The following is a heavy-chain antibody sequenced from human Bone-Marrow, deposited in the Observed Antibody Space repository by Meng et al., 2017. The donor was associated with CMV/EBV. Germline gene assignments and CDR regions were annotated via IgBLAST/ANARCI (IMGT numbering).Heavy chain of an antibody. CDR2: IWYDGRNK. CDR1: GFTFSSYA. V-gene: IGHV3-33*06. D-gene: IGHD3-22*01. Sequence: GGSLRLSCAASGFTFSSYAMHWVRQAPGKGLEWVAVIWYDGRNKYYADYVKGRFTISRDNSKNTLYLQMNSLSAEDTAVYYCAKESSSDYYGKHYYYGMDVWGQGTTVTVSS. CDR3: AKESSSDYYGKHYYYGMDV. J-gene: IGHJ6*02.